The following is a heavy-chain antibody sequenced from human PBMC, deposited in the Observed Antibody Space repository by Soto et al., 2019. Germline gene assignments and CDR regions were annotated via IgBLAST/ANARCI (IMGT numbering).Heavy chain of an antibody. CDR2: ISGSGGST. D-gene: IGHD3-22*01. CDR3: AKAXDYYDSSGLFRGYYFDY. Sequence: GGSLRLSCAAAGFTFSSYAMSWVRQAPGKGLEWVSAISGSGGSTYYADSVKGRFTISRDNSKNTLYLQMNSLRAEDTAVYYCAKAXDYYDSSGLFRGYYFDYWGQGTLVTVSS. V-gene: IGHV3-23*01. J-gene: IGHJ4*02. CDR1: GFTFSSYA.